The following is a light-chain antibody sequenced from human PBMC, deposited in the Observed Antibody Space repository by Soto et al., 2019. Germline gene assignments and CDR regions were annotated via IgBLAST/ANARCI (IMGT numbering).Light chain of an antibody. CDR3: CSYAGSDTFYV. V-gene: IGLV2-11*01. CDR1: SSDFGGYNY. Sequence: QSVLTQPRSVSGSPGQSVTISCTGTSSDFGGYNYVSWYQQHPGKASKLMIYDVSNRPSVIPDRFSGSKSGNTASLTISVLQAEDEADYYCCSYAGSDTFYVFGTGTKVTV. J-gene: IGLJ1*01. CDR2: DVS.